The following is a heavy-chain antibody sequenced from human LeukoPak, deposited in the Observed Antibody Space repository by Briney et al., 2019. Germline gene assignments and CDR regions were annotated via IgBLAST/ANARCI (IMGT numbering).Heavy chain of an antibody. CDR3: ARGFTVVTIDDYYMDV. V-gene: IGHV4-34*01. D-gene: IGHD4-23*01. J-gene: IGHJ6*03. CDR1: GGSCSGYY. Sequence: SETLSLTCAVYGGSCSGYYWSWIRQPPGKGLEWIGEINHSGSTNYNPSLESRVTISVDTSKNQFSLKLSSVTAADTAVYYCARGFTVVTIDDYYMDVWGKGTTVTVSS. CDR2: INHSGST.